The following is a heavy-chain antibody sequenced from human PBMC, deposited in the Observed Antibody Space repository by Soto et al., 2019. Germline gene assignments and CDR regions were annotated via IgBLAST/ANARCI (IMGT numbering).Heavy chain of an antibody. Sequence: QVHLVQSGAEVKKPGASVKVSCKGSGYTFTSYGITWVRQAPGQGLEWMGWISAHNDNTDYAQRLQGRVTVTRDTSTSTAYMELRSLRSDDTAVYYCARGRYGDYWGEGALVTVSS. CDR3: ARGRYGDY. V-gene: IGHV1-18*01. D-gene: IGHD1-1*01. CDR1: GYTFTSYG. J-gene: IGHJ4*02. CDR2: ISAHNDNT.